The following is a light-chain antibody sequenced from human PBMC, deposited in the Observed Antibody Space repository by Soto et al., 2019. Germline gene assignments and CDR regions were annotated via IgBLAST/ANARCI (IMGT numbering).Light chain of an antibody. Sequence: EVVLTQSPVTLSLSPGDSSTLSCWASESIGDYLAWYQQRPGQAPRLLIYAASRRASGTPHRFSGSGSERAFTLAISGLEPADFGVYYCQQYVTSPSITFGQGTRLEIK. J-gene: IGKJ5*01. CDR1: ESIGDY. V-gene: IGKV3-11*02. CDR2: AAS. CDR3: QQYVTSPSIT.